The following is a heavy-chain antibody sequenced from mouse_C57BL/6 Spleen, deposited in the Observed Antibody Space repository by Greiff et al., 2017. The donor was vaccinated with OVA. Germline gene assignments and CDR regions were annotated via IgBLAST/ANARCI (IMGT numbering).Heavy chain of an antibody. CDR3: ARWDYNGTQYNYAFDY. V-gene: IGHV5-6*02. Sequence: EVKLVESGGDLVKPGGSLKLSCAASGFTFSSYGMSWVRQTPDKRLEWVATISSGGSYTYYPDSVKGRFTISRDNAKTTLYLQMSSLKSEDTAMYYCARWDYNGTQYNYAFDYWGQGTSLTVSS. D-gene: IGHD1-1*01. CDR1: GFTFSSYG. J-gene: IGHJ4*01. CDR2: ISSGGSYT.